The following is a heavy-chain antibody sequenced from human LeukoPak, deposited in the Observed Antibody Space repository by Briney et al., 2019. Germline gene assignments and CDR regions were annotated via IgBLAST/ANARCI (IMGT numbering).Heavy chain of an antibody. D-gene: IGHD2-2*01. V-gene: IGHV3-30*03. Sequence: QPGGPLRLSCAAFGFTFSNYGMHWVRHVPGKGLEWVAVVSHDETFTYYGDSVRGRSTISRDNSKHTLHLNMNSLRPEDTALYFCARDTSGTVDVWGQGTLVTVSS. CDR2: VSHDETFT. CDR3: ARDTSGTVDV. J-gene: IGHJ3*01. CDR1: GFTFSNYG.